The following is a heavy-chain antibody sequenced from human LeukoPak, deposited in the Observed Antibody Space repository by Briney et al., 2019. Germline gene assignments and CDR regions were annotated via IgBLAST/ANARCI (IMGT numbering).Heavy chain of an antibody. Sequence: GGSLRLSCTASGFNFTNYSMNWVRQAPGKGLAWVSAISGSGGSTYYADSVKGRFTISRDNSKNTLYLQMNSLRVEDTAVYYCAKEGKTRNWNYFQAKPVYWGQGTLVIVSS. J-gene: IGHJ4*02. V-gene: IGHV3-23*01. D-gene: IGHD1-7*01. CDR3: AKEGKTRNWNYFQAKPVY. CDR1: GFNFTNYS. CDR2: ISGSGGST.